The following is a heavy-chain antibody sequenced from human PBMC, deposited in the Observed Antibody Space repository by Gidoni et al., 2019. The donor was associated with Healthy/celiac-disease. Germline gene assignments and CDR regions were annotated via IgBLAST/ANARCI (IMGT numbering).Heavy chain of an antibody. V-gene: IGHV4-34*01. D-gene: IGHD2-2*01. Sequence: QVQLQQWGAGLLKPSETLSLTCAVYGGSFSGYYWSWIRQPPGKGLEWIGEINHSGSTNYTPSLKSRVTISVDTSKNQFSLKLSSVTAADTAVYYCASLPAAPKPPADWFDPWGQGTLVTVSS. CDR1: GGSFSGYY. CDR3: ASLPAAPKPPADWFDP. J-gene: IGHJ5*02. CDR2: INHSGST.